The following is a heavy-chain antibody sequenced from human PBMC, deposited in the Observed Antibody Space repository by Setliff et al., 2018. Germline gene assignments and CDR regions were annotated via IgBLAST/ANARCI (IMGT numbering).Heavy chain of an antibody. V-gene: IGHV4-4*07. J-gene: IGHJ4*02. Sequence: SETLSLTCTVSGGSISSYYWSWIRQPAGKGLEWIGHIYIGGSADYNPSLKSRVSISVDTSKNQFSLKLSSVTAADTAVYYCARESRYYYDNLGTLDYWGQGTLVTVSS. CDR1: GGSISSYY. CDR3: ARESRYYYDNLGTLDY. D-gene: IGHD3-22*01. CDR2: IYIGGSA.